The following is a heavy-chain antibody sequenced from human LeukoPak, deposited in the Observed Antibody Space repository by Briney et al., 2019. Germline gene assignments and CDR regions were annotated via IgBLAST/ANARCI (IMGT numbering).Heavy chain of an antibody. CDR3: ARGVIVGASGVYDYYGLDV. CDR2: ISGSGTTI. CDR1: GFTFNYYE. Sequence: GGSLRLSCAASGFTFNYYEMHWVRQAPGKGLDWVSYISGSGTTIYYADSVKGRFTISRDNAKNSLYLQMNTLRAEDTAVYYCARGVIVGASGVYDYYGLDVWGQGTTVTVSS. V-gene: IGHV3-48*03. J-gene: IGHJ6*02. D-gene: IGHD1-26*01.